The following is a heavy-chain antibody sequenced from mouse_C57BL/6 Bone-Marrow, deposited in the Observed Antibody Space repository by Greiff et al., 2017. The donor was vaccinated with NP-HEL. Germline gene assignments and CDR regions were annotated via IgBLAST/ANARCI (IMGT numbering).Heavy chain of an antibody. Sequence: QVQLQQSGAELVKPGASVKLSCKASGYTFTEYTIHWVKQRSGQGLEWIGWFYPGSGSIKYNEKFKDKATLTADKSSSTAYMELSRLTSEDSAVYFCARHEGDYDYGKAWFAYWGQGTLVTVSA. CDR1: GYTFTEYT. D-gene: IGHD2-4*01. CDR2: FYPGSGSI. CDR3: ARHEGDYDYGKAWFAY. J-gene: IGHJ3*01. V-gene: IGHV1-62-2*01.